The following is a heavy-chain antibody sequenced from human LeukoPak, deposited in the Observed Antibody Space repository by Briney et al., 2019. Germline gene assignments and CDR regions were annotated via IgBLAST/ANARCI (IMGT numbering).Heavy chain of an antibody. D-gene: IGHD2-2*01. J-gene: IGHJ5*02. CDR2: ISYDGSNK. CDR1: GFTFSSYG. V-gene: IGHV3-30*18. CDR3: AKALPPYQLLGGWFDP. Sequence: PGGSLRLSCAASGFTFSSYGMHWVRQAPGKGLEWVAVISYDGSNKYYADSVKGRFTISRDNSKNTLYLQMNSLRAEDTAVYYCAKALPPYQLLGGWFDPWGQGTLVTVSS.